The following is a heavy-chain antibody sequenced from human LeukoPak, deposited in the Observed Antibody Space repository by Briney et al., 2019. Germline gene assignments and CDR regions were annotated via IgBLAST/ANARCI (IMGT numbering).Heavy chain of an antibody. J-gene: IGHJ4*02. Sequence: GSLRLSCAASGFTFSSYAMSWVRQPPGKGLEWIGEINHSGSTNYNPSLKSRVTISVDTSKNQFSLKLSSVTAADTAVYYCARHGIVGATLDYWGQGTLVTVSS. D-gene: IGHD1-26*01. V-gene: IGHV4-34*01. CDR2: INHSGST. CDR1: GFTFSSYA. CDR3: ARHGIVGATLDY.